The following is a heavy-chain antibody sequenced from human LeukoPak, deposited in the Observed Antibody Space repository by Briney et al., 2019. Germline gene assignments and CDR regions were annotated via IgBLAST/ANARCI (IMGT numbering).Heavy chain of an antibody. D-gene: IGHD3-16*01. J-gene: IGHJ3*02. CDR3: SSPGDFDASDI. Sequence: SETLSLTCTVSGGSISSYYWSWIRQPPGKGLEWIGYIYYSGSTNYNPSLKSRVTISVDTSKNQFSLKLSSVTAADTAVYYCSSPGDFDASDIWGQGTMVTVSS. CDR1: GGSISSYY. V-gene: IGHV4-59*01. CDR2: IYYSGST.